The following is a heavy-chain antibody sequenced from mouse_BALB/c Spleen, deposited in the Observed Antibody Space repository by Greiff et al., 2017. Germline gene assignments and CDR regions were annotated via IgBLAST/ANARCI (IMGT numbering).Heavy chain of an antibody. Sequence: VKLVESGPGLVAPSQSLSITCTVSGFSLTDYGVSWIRQPPGKGLEWLGVIWGGGSTYYNSALKSRLSISKDNSKSQVFLKMNSLQTDDTAMYYCAKQIYDGYWGFAYWGQGTLVTVSA. CDR2: IWGGGST. CDR3: AKQIYDGYWGFAY. V-gene: IGHV2-6-5*01. CDR1: GFSLTDYG. D-gene: IGHD2-3*01. J-gene: IGHJ3*01.